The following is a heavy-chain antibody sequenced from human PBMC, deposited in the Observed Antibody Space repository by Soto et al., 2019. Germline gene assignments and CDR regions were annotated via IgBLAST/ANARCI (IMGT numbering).Heavy chain of an antibody. V-gene: IGHV3-48*02. CDR3: AREIYGHYLNLFDP. Sequence: EVQLVESGGGLVQPGGSLRLSCAASGFTFSSYSMNWVRQAPGKGLEWVSYISSSSSTIYYADSVKGRFTISRDNAKNSTYMRTHSLTDDHTSVYYCAREIYGHYLNLFDPWGQGTLVTVSS. J-gene: IGHJ5*02. CDR2: ISSSSSTI. D-gene: IGHD4-17*01. CDR1: GFTFSSYS.